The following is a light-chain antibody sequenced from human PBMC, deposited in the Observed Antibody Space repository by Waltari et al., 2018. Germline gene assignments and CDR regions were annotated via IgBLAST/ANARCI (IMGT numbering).Light chain of an antibody. CDR3: QQLDTYPRT. Sequence: IQLTQSPSSLSASVGDRVTITCRASQDITNYLAWYQQEPGKPPKLLIYAASTLQSGVPSRFSGSQSGTEFTLTISTLQPEDFATYYCQQLDTYPRTFGGGTKVEIK. V-gene: IGKV1-9*01. J-gene: IGKJ4*01. CDR2: AAS. CDR1: QDITNY.